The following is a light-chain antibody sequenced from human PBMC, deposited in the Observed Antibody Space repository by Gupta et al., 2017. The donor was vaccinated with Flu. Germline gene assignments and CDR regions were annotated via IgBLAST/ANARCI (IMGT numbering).Light chain of an antibody. V-gene: IGKV1-5*03. CDR1: QSIDIW. Sequence: DIQMIQSPSTLSASVGDRVTITCRASQSIDIWLAWYQQKPGKVPKLLIYKASTLEIGVPSRFSGSGSGTEFTLTINSLQPDDSATYYCQRYDSLWTFGQGTRVEVK. CDR2: KAS. J-gene: IGKJ1*01. CDR3: QRYDSLWT.